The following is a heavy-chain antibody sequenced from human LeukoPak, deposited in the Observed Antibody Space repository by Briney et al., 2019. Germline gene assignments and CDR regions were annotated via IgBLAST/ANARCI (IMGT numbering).Heavy chain of an antibody. CDR1: GFTFSRFW. D-gene: IGHD3-22*01. CDR2: IKEDGGEK. J-gene: IGHJ5*02. V-gene: IGHV3-7*01. Sequence: GGSLRLSCANSGFTFSRFWMTWVRQAPGKGLEWVANIKEDGGEKYYVDSVKGRFTISRDNAKNSLYLQMNSLRAEDTAVYYCAREPYFYDNSGYYFWFDPWGQGTLVTVSS. CDR3: AREPYFYDNSGYYFWFDP.